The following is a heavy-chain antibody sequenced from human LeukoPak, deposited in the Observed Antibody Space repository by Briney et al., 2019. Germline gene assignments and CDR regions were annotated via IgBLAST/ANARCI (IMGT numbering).Heavy chain of an antibody. CDR2: MHSGGST. D-gene: IGHD4-11*01. CDR3: ARTKDYRFDY. V-gene: IGHV3-53*01. J-gene: IGHJ4*02. Sequence: GGSLRLSCAVSGLTVSSSSMSWVRQAPGKGLEWVSFMHSGGSTYYADSVKGRFTLSRDNSKNTLYLQMNSLRAEDTAVYYCARTKDYRFDYWGQGTLVTVSS. CDR1: GLTVSSSS.